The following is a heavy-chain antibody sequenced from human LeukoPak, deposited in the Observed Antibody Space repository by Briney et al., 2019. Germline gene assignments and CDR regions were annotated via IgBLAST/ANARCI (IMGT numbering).Heavy chain of an antibody. CDR3: ARESNYYDSSGYYSYFDY. CDR1: GGSISSYY. Sequence: PSETLSLTCTVSGGSISSYYWSWIRQPAGKGLEWIGRIYTSGSTNYNPSLKSRVTISVDTPKNQFSLKLSSVTAADTAVYYCARESNYYDSSGYYSYFDYWGQGTLVTVSS. V-gene: IGHV4-4*07. D-gene: IGHD3-22*01. J-gene: IGHJ4*02. CDR2: IYTSGST.